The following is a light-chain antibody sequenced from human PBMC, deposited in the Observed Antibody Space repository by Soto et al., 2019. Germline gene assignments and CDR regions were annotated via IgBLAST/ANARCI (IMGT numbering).Light chain of an antibody. J-gene: IGKJ2*01. Sequence: EVVLTQSQAPLSLSPGNRATLSSRPSQSVSRNLAWNQQNPGQAPRLLIYGASTRATGVPARFSGSGSATEFTLSISSLQSEDVAVYYCQQYGDWPPETFGQGTKLEI. CDR1: QSVSRN. CDR2: GAS. CDR3: QQYGDWPPET. V-gene: IGKV3-15*01.